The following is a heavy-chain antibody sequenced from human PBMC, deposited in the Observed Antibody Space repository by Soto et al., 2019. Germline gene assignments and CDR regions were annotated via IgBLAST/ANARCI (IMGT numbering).Heavy chain of an antibody. D-gene: IGHD3-10*01. J-gene: IGHJ3*02. CDR3: ASPDRVNCALDI. CDR2: VIPIFHTP. CDR1: VGTFSNFA. Sequence: QVQLVQSGAEVKKPGSSVKVSCKASVGTFSNFAINWLRQAPGQGLEWMGGVIPIFHTPLYAQRFQGRVRITAETSTRTVYMEVSSVISEDMAVYYCASPDRVNCALDIWGQWTMVTVSS. V-gene: IGHV1-69*06.